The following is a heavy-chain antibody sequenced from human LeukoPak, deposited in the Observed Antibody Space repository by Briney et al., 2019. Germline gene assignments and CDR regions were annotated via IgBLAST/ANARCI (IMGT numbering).Heavy chain of an antibody. CDR1: GFTFSNYA. CDR2: ITGSGDDT. V-gene: IGHV3-23*01. CDR3: AKVASHSTEWRCDI. Sequence: GGSLRLSCTASGFTFSNYAMSWVRQTPGKGLEWVSSITGSGDDTNHADSVKGRFTISRDNYKNTLYLDMTSLSAGDTAVYYCAKVASHSTEWRCDIWGQGILVTVSS. D-gene: IGHD2/OR15-2a*01. J-gene: IGHJ4*02.